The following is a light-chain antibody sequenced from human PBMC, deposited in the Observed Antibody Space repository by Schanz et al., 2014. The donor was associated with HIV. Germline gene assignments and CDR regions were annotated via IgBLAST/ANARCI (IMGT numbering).Light chain of an antibody. Sequence: QSALTQPASVSGSLGQSITISCTGTSGDVGRYDYVSWYQQHPGQAPKLLIYDVTYRPSGISNRFSGSKSGNTASLTISGLQAEDEADYYCSSYTSSSTWVFGGGTKLTVL. J-gene: IGLJ3*02. CDR3: SSYTSSSTWV. CDR1: SGDVGRYDY. CDR2: DVT. V-gene: IGLV2-14*03.